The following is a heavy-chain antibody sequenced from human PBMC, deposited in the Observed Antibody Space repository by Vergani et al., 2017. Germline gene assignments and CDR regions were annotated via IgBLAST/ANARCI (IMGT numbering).Heavy chain of an antibody. CDR3: ARDFPITAGGYSYGNWFDP. V-gene: IGHV4-38-2*02. Sequence: QVQLQESGPGLVKPSETLSLTCTVSGYSISSGYYWGWIRQPPGKGLEWIGSNYHSGSTYYNPSLKSRVTISVDTSKNQFSLKLSSVTAADTAVYYCARDFPITAGGYSYGNWFDPWGQGTLVTVSS. CDR1: GYSISSGYY. CDR2: NYHSGST. D-gene: IGHD5-18*01. J-gene: IGHJ5*02.